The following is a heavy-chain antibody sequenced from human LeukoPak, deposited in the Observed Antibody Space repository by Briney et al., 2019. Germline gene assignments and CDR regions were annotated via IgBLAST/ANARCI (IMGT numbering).Heavy chain of an antibody. CDR2: INPKSGGA. Sequence: GASVKGSCKASGYTFTGYYIHWVRQASGHGLEWMGSINPKSGGANYAQKFQGRVTMTRDTSISTAYMELSRLRSVDTAVYYCARVYYYYDSSGILTLYFDYWGQGTLVTVSS. V-gene: IGHV1-2*02. J-gene: IGHJ4*02. CDR3: ARVYYYYDSSGILTLYFDY. D-gene: IGHD3-22*01. CDR1: GYTFTGYY.